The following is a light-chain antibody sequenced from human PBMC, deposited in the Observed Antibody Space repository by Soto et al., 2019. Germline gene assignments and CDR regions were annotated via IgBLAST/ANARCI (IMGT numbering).Light chain of an antibody. J-gene: IGLJ1*01. CDR3: QAYDSCLSGYV. CDR1: SSNIGAGYD. Sequence: QSVLTQPPSVSGAPGQRVTTSCTGSSSNIGAGYDVHWYQQLPGTAPKLLIYNNNNRPSGVPDRFSGSKSGTSASLAITGLQAEDEADYYCQAYDSCLSGYVFGPGTKVTVL. CDR2: NNN. V-gene: IGLV1-40*01.